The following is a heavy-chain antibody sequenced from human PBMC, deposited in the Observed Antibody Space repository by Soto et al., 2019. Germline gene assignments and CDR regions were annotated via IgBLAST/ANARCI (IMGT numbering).Heavy chain of an antibody. CDR1: GGSLTSTTYY. V-gene: IGHV4-39*01. CDR2: IYYSGST. Sequence: SETLSLTCRVSGGSLTSTTYYWAWIRQPPGRGLEWLGSIYYSGSTFYNPSLKSRGTISIDVSKTQFSLKLRAVTAADTAIYYCARQPDFPGIAVSGKGYFDYWVQGTLVTVSS. CDR3: ARQPDFPGIAVSGKGYFDY. D-gene: IGHD6-19*01. J-gene: IGHJ4*02.